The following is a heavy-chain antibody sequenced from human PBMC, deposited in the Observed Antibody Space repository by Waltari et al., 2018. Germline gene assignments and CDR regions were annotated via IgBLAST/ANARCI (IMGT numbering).Heavy chain of an antibody. CDR1: GFTVSSNY. CDR2: IYSGGST. V-gene: IGHV3-53*02. J-gene: IGHJ6*03. CDR3: AREYNWGYGPSAYYMDV. Sequence: EVQLVETGGGLIQPGGSLRLSCAASGFTVSSNYMSWVRQAPGKGLEWVSVIYSGGSTYYADSVKGRFTISRDNSKNTLYLQMNSLRAEDTAVYYCAREYNWGYGPSAYYMDVWGKGTTVTVSS. D-gene: IGHD7-27*01.